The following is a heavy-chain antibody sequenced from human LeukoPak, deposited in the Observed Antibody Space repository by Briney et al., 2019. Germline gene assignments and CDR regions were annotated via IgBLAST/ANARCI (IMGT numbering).Heavy chain of an antibody. Sequence: PGGSLRLSCAASGFTFSSYGMHWVRQAPGKGLEWVAVIWYGGSNKYYADSVKGRFTISRDNSKNTLYLQMNSLRAEDTAVYYCAKDLNYWGQGTLVTVSS. CDR1: GFTFSSYG. V-gene: IGHV3-30*02. CDR3: AKDLNY. J-gene: IGHJ4*02. CDR2: IWYGGSNK.